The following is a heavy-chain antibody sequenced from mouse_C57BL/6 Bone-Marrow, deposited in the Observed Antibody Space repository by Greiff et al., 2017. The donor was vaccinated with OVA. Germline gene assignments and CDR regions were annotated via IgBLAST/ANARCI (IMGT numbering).Heavy chain of an antibody. CDR2: INPSSGYT. CDR3: ACYDYDYFDY. Sequence: QVQLQQSGAELARPGASVKMSCKASGYTFTSYTMHWVKQRPGQGLEWIGYINPSSGYTKYNQKFKDKATLTADKSSSPAYMQLSSLTSEDSAVYYCACYDYDYFDYWGQGTTLTVSS. CDR1: GYTFTSYT. D-gene: IGHD2-4*01. V-gene: IGHV1-4*01. J-gene: IGHJ2*01.